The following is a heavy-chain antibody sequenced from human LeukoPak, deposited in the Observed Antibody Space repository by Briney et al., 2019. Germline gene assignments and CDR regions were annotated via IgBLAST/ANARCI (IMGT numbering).Heavy chain of an antibody. V-gene: IGHV4-59*01. Sequence: SETLSLTCTVSGGSISSYYWSWIRQPPGKGLEWIGYIYYSGSTNYNPSLKSRVTISVDTSKNQFSLKLSSVTAADTAVYYCARHYYGSSFDYWGQGTLVTVSS. CDR2: IYYSGST. CDR3: ARHYYGSSFDY. CDR1: GGSISSYY. D-gene: IGHD3-10*01. J-gene: IGHJ4*02.